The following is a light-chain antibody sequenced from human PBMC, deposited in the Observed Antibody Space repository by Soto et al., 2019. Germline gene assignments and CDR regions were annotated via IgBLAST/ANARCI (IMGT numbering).Light chain of an antibody. CDR3: LSYTTSTTYV. CDR2: DVS. V-gene: IGLV2-14*03. Sequence: QSALTQPASVSGSPGQSITISCTGTTSDVGAYNHVSWYQHHPGKAPKLVIYDVSNRPSGVSNRFSGSKSGNTASLTISGLQAEDEADYYCLSYTTSTTYVFGTGTKVTVL. J-gene: IGLJ1*01. CDR1: TSDVGAYNH.